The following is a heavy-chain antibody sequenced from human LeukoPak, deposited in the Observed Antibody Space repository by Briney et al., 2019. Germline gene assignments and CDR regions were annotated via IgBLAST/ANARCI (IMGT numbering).Heavy chain of an antibody. CDR2: INPSGGRT. D-gene: IGHD3-16*01. V-gene: IGHV1-46*01. J-gene: IGHJ4*02. CDR3: ARERRAWGEDF. CDR1: GYTFTNYY. Sequence: ASVKVSCKASGYTFTNYYIHWVRQAPGQGLEWVGMINPSGGRTSYAQRFQGRVTVTTDTSTSTVYMQLSSLASEDTAVYYCARERRAWGEDFWGQGTLVTVSS.